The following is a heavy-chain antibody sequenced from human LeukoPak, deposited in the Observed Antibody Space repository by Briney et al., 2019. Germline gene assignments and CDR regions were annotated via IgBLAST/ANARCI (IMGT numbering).Heavy chain of an antibody. J-gene: IGHJ4*02. D-gene: IGHD2-2*02. CDR3: ARGRIVVVPAAIMSYFDY. CDR1: GGSFSGYY. Sequence: SETLSLTCAVYGGSFSGYYWSWIRQPPGKGLEGIGEINHSGSTNYNLSLKSRVTISVDTSKTQFSLKLSSVTAADTAVYYCARGRIVVVPAAIMSYFDYWGQGTLVTVSS. CDR2: INHSGST. V-gene: IGHV4-34*01.